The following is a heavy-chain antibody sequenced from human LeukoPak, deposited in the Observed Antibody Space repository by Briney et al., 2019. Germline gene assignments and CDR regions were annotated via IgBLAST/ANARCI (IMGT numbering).Heavy chain of an antibody. J-gene: IGHJ4*02. Sequence: SETLSLTCTVSGGSVRSGSYYWSWIRQPAGKGLEWIGRIYTSGSTNYNPSLKSRVTISVDTSKNQFSLRLSSVTAADTAVYYCAREARGGSTYFDNWGQGTLVTVSS. CDR3: AREARGGSTYFDN. V-gene: IGHV4-61*02. D-gene: IGHD1-26*01. CDR1: GGSVRSGSYY. CDR2: IYTSGST.